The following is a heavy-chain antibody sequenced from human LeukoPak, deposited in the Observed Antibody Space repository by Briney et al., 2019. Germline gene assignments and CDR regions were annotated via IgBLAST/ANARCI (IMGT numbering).Heavy chain of an antibody. CDR3: AKDRWYCSSTSCYTTD. J-gene: IGHJ4*02. D-gene: IGHD2-2*02. V-gene: IGHV3-23*01. Sequence: PGGSLRLSCAASGFTFSSYAMSWVRQAPGKGLEWVSAISGSGGSTYYADSVKGRFIISRDNSKNTLYLQMNSVRAEDTAVYYCAKDRWYCSSTSCYTTDWGQGTLVTVSS. CDR1: GFTFSSYA. CDR2: ISGSGGST.